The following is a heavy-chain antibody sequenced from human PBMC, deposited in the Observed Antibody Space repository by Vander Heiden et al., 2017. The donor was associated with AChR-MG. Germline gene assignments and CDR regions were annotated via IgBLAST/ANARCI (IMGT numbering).Heavy chain of an antibody. CDR2: IYYSGST. D-gene: IGHD3-3*01. CDR3: ARQDGGGVVHEYYFDY. V-gene: IGHV4-39*01. Sequence: QLQLQESGPGLVKPSETLSLTCTVSGGSISSSSYYWGWIRQPPGKGLEWIGSIYYSGSTYYNPSLKSRVTISVDTSKNQFSLKLSSVTAADTAVYYCARQDGGGVVHEYYFDYWGQGTLVTVSS. CDR1: GGSISSSSYY. J-gene: IGHJ4*02.